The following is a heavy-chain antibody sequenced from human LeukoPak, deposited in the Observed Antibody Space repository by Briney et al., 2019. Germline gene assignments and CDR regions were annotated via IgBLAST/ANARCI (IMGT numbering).Heavy chain of an antibody. CDR1: GGSFSGYC. CDR2: INHSGST. J-gene: IGHJ4*02. D-gene: IGHD3-3*01. CDR3: ARGIVKNYDFWSGYSPGPYFDY. Sequence: PSETLSLTCAVYGGSFSGYCWSWIRQPPGKGLEWIGEINHSGSTNYNPSLKSRVTISVDTSKNQFSLKLSSVTAADTAVYYCARGIVKNYDFWSGYSPGPYFDYWGQGTLVTVSS. V-gene: IGHV4-34*01.